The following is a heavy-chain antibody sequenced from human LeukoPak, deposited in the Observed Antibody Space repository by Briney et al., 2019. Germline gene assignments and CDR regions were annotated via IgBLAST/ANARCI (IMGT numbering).Heavy chain of an antibody. D-gene: IGHD3-3*01. J-gene: IGHJ3*02. CDR1: GGSFSSYY. CDR3: AATLLTDFWSGYLGGGAFDI. Sequence: PSETLSLTCAVYGGSFSSYYWSWIRQPPGKGLEWIGYIYYSGSTNYNPSLKSRVTISVDTSKNQFSLKLSSVTAADTAVYYCAATLLTDFWSGYLGGGAFDIWGQGTMVTVSS. V-gene: IGHV4-59*01. CDR2: IYYSGST.